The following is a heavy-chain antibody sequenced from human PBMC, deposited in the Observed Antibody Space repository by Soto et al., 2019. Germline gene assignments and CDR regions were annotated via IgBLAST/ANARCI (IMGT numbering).Heavy chain of an antibody. CDR3: ARAGGLGAVAADY. V-gene: IGHV4-30-2*01. CDR2: MYHSGNT. CDR1: GGSISRGGYS. J-gene: IGHJ4*02. D-gene: IGHD6-19*01. Sequence: QLQLQESGSGLVKASQTQSLTCAVAGGSISRGGYSWSWIRQPPGKGLEWIGYMYHSGNTYYNRSLKSRVTISVDRSKNQFSLKLSSVTAADTAVYYCARAGGLGAVAADYWGQGTLVTVSS.